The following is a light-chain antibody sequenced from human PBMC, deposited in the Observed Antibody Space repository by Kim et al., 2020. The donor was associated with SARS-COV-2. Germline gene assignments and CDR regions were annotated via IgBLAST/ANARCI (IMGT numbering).Light chain of an antibody. Sequence: SYELTQPPSVSVAPGKTASITCGGDNLGSISVHWYQLKPGQAPILVISYDSDRPSGIPERFSGSHSGTTATLTITRVEAGDEADYFCQVWERSTEVVFGG. V-gene: IGLV3-21*01. CDR3: QVWERSTEVV. J-gene: IGLJ2*01. CDR1: NLGSIS. CDR2: YDS.